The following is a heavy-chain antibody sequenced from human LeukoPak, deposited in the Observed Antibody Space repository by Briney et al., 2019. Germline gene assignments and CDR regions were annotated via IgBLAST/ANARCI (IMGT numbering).Heavy chain of an antibody. V-gene: IGHV4-61*02. CDR2: IYTSGST. CDR1: GGSISSGSYY. CDR3: ARYDRVGATHDY. J-gene: IGHJ4*02. D-gene: IGHD1-26*01. Sequence: SQTLSLTCTVSGGSISSGSYYWSWIRQPAGKGLEWIGRIYTSGSTNYNPSLKSRVTISVDTSKNQFSLKLSSVTAADTAVYYCARYDRVGATHDYWGQGTLVTVSS.